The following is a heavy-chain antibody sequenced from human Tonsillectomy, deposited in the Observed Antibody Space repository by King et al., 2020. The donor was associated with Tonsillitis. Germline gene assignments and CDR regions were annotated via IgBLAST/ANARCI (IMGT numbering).Heavy chain of an antibody. CDR3: TYGSGPY. V-gene: IGHV4-39*07. CDR1: GGSISSSSYY. J-gene: IGHJ4*02. Sequence: LQLQESGPGLVKPSETLSLTCTVSGGSISSSSYYWGWIRQSPGKGLEWIGSFYYTGSTYYNPSLKSRVTISVDSSKNQFSLKLSSVTAADTAVYYCTYGSGPYWGQGPLVTVSS. CDR2: FYYTGST. D-gene: IGHD3-10*01.